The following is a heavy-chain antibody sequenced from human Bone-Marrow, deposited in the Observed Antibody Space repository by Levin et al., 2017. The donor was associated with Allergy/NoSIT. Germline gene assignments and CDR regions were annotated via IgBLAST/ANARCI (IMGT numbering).Heavy chain of an antibody. V-gene: IGHV1-2*02. CDR2: INPNSGGT. J-gene: IGHJ6*03. Sequence: ASVKVSCKASGYTFTGYYMHWVRQAPGQGLEWMGWINPNSGGTNYAQKFQGRVTMTRDTSISTAYMELSRLRSDDTAVYYCARSPCTSCYEAEYYYYYYMDVWGKGTTVTVSS. CDR1: GYTFTGYY. CDR3: ARSPCTSCYEAEYYYYYYMDV. D-gene: IGHD2-2*01.